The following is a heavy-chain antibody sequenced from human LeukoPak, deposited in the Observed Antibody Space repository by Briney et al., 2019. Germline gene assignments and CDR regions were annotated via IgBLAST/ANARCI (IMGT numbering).Heavy chain of an antibody. Sequence: GRSLRLSCAASGFRFSSYGMHWVRQAPGKGLEGVAFIRFDGDIKYYGEAVKGRFTISRNNAENKVFLQMDNLRAEDTALYYCAKDKHRLVGATTGFDYWGQGTLVTVSS. J-gene: IGHJ4*02. CDR3: AKDKHRLVGATTGFDY. D-gene: IGHD1-26*01. V-gene: IGHV3-33*06. CDR1: GFRFSSYG. CDR2: IRFDGDIK.